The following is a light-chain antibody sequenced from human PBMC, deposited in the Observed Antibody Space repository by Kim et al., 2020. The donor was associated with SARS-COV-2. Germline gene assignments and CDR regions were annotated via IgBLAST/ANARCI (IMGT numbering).Light chain of an antibody. CDR2: NSN. V-gene: IGLV1-44*01. Sequence: RVPIPFSGSRPTTGSNTLNWFQPPPGTAPNLLNYNSNQRPSGGPDRFSGSKSGTSASLAISGLQSEDEADYYCAAWDDSLHGFHVIGPGTKVTVL. CDR1: RPTTGSNT. CDR3: AAWDDSLHGFHV. J-gene: IGLJ1*01.